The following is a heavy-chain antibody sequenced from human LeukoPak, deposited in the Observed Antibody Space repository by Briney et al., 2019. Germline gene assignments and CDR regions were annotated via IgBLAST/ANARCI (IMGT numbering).Heavy chain of an antibody. V-gene: IGHV3-7*03. CDR3: ARAGGGRYCSGGSCYGA. CDR1: GFTFSSYW. CDR2: IKQDGSEK. D-gene: IGHD2-15*01. Sequence: GGSLRLSCAASGFTFSSYWMSWVRQAPGKGLEWVANIKQDGSEKYYVDSVKGRFTISRDNAKNSLYLQMNSLRAEDTAVYYCARAGGGRYCSGGSCYGAWGQGTLVTVSS. J-gene: IGHJ5*02.